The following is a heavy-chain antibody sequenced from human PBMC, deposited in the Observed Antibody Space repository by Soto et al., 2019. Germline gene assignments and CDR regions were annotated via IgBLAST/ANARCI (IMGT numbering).Heavy chain of an antibody. CDR3: ARDSSAAARRGGMDV. D-gene: IGHD6-6*01. V-gene: IGHV3-48*02. Sequence: EVQLVESGGGLVQPGGSLRLSCAASGFTFSTYSMNWVRQAPGKGLEWVSYISNTGGTRYYADSVKGRITISRDNANNSLYLQLTSLRQEDTAVYYCARDSSAAARRGGMDVWGQGITVTVSS. J-gene: IGHJ6*02. CDR2: ISNTGGTR. CDR1: GFTFSTYS.